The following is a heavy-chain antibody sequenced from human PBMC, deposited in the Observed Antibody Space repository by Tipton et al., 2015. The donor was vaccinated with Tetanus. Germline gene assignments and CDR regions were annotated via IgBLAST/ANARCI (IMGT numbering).Heavy chain of an antibody. D-gene: IGHD6-19*01. V-gene: IGHV3-30*04. J-gene: IGHJ4*02. CDR1: GFTFSSYS. CDR3: ARDAEQWRLGRETKPFDY. CDR2: ISYDGRNK. Sequence: SLRLSCAVSGFTFSSYSMHWVRQAPGKGLEWVAVISYDGRNKYYADSVRGRFTVSRDDSKNTLYVQMNSLRPDDTAVYWCARDAEQWRLGRETKPFDYWGQGLLVTVSS.